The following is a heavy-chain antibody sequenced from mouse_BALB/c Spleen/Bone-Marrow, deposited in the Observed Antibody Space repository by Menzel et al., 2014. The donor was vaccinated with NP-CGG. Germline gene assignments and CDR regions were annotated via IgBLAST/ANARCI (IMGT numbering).Heavy chain of an antibody. CDR3: ARPGYYGYQDV. D-gene: IGHD1-2*01. J-gene: IGHJ1*01. CDR1: GFDFXRYW. Sequence: EVKLVESGGGLVQPGGSLKLSCAASGFDFXRYWMTWVRQAPGRGLEWIGEINPDSSTINYTPSLKEEFIISRDNAKNTLYLQMSKVRSEDTALYYCARPGYYGYQDVWGAGTTVTVSS. CDR2: INPDSSTI. V-gene: IGHV4-1*02.